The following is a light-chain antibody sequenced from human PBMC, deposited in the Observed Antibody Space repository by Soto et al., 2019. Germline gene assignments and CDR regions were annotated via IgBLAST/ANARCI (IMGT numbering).Light chain of an antibody. CDR3: RSYTSSSTPYV. CDR1: SSDVGGYNY. J-gene: IGLJ1*01. CDR2: EVS. Sequence: QSVLTQPASVSGSPGQSITISCNGTSSDVGGYNYVSWYQQHPGQAPKLMIYEVSNRPSGVSHRFSGSKSGNTASLTISGLQAEDEADYSCRSYTSSSTPYVFGTGTKLTVL. V-gene: IGLV2-14*01.